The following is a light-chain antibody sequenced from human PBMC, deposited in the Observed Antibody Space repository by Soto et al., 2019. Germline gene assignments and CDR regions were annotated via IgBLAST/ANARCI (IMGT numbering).Light chain of an antibody. Sequence: QSALTQPASGSGSPGQSITISCTGTSSDVGGYNYVSWYQQHPGKAPKLMIYDVSNRPSGVSNRFSGSKSGNTASLTISGLQAEDEADYYCSSYTSSSTYVVFGGGTKVTFL. CDR3: SSYTSSSTYVV. J-gene: IGLJ2*01. CDR1: SSDVGGYNY. CDR2: DVS. V-gene: IGLV2-14*01.